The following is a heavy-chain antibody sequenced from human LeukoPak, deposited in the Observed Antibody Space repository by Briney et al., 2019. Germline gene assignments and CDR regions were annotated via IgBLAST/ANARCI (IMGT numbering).Heavy chain of an antibody. CDR2: ISYDGSNK. Sequence: GGSLRLSCAASGFTFNSYGMHWVRQAPGKGLEWVAVISYDGSNKYYADSVKGRFTISRDNSKNTLYLQMNRLRAEDTAVYYCAKSGVVWFGEFSPKRCYYMDVWGKGTTVTVSS. V-gene: IGHV3-30*18. D-gene: IGHD3-10*01. J-gene: IGHJ6*03. CDR1: GFTFNSYG. CDR3: AKSGVVWFGEFSPKRCYYMDV.